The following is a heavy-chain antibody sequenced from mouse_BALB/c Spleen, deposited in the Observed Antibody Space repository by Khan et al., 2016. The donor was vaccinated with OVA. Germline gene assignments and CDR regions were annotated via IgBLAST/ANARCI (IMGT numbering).Heavy chain of an antibody. CDR2: VNPNTGGS. CDR1: GYSFTLYY. D-gene: IGHD2-14*01. J-gene: IGHJ3*01. CDR3: ARGYDFFAY. Sequence: EVQLQQSGPDLVKPGASVKISCKASGYSFTLYYMTWVKQSHGTSLEWIGRVNPNTGGSDYNQEFQGKALLTVDKSSNTAYMELHSLTSEDSAVYYCARGYDFFAYWGQGTLVTVSA. V-gene: IGHV1-26*01.